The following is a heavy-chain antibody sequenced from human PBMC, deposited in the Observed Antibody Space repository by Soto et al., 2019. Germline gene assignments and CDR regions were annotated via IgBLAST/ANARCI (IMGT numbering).Heavy chain of an antibody. CDR1: GFTFFTSS. Sequence: EVQLLESGGGLVQPGGSLRLSCAASGFTFFTSSMSWVRQAPGKGLEWVSSISGDDDSTYYADSVKGRFTISRDTSKNTLFLQMSSLRAEDSAVYYCAKGPPHSLWFGERSDSWGQGALVTVSS. V-gene: IGHV3-23*01. J-gene: IGHJ4*02. D-gene: IGHD3-10*01. CDR3: AKGPPHSLWFGERSDS. CDR2: ISGDDDST.